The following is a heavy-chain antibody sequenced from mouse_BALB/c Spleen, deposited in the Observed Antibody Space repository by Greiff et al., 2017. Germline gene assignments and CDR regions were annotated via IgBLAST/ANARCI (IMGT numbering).Heavy chain of an antibody. CDR2: ILPGSGST. V-gene: IGHV1-9*01. CDR3: ARPYYSVSMDY. D-gene: IGHD1-1*01. Sequence: QVKLKESGAELMKPGASVKISCKATGYTFSSYWIEWVKQRPGHGLEWIGEILPGSGSTNYNEKFKGKATFTADTSSNTAYMQLSSLTSEDSAVYYCARPYYSVSMDYWGQGTSVTVSS. CDR1: GYTFSSYW. J-gene: IGHJ4*01.